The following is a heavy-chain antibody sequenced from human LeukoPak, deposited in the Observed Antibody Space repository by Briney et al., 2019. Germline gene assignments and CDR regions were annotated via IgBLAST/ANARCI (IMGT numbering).Heavy chain of an antibody. V-gene: IGHV5-10-1*01. CDR1: TYILIHDS. Sequence: GESLSISWDLFTYILIHDSVAWVRQMAGKGLEWMGRIDPSDSYTSYSPSFQGHVTISGDKSISTACLQWSSLKASDTAMYYCARHGSGSTFDAFDIWGQGTMVTVSS. CDR2: IDPSDSYT. J-gene: IGHJ3*02. D-gene: IGHD1-26*01. CDR3: ARHGSGSTFDAFDI.